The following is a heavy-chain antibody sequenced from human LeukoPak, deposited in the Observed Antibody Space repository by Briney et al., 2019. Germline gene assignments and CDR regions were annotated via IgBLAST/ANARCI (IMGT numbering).Heavy chain of an antibody. Sequence: SVKDSCKASGGTFSSYAISWVRQAPGQGLEWMGGIIPIFGTTNYAQKFQGRVTITADESTSTAYMELSSLRSEDTAVYYCARDCPGSFSRCMDVWGQGTTVTVSS. CDR2: IIPIFGTT. V-gene: IGHV1-69*13. D-gene: IGHD2-15*01. J-gene: IGHJ6*02. CDR3: ARDCPGSFSRCMDV. CDR1: GGTFSSYA.